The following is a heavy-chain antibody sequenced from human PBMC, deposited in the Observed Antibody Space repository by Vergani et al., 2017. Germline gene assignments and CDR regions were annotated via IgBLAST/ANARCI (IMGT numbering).Heavy chain of an antibody. V-gene: IGHV3-21*01. Sequence: EVQLVESGGGLVKRGGSLRLSCAASGFTFSSYSMNWVRQAPGKGLEWVSSISSSSSYIHYSDSLKGRFTISRDNAKSSLYLQMNSLRAEDTGVYYCAIEYSSTSGRAFDFWGQGTKVTVSS. CDR3: AIEYSSTSGRAFDF. J-gene: IGHJ3*01. D-gene: IGHD2-2*01. CDR1: GFTFSSYS. CDR2: ISSSSSYI.